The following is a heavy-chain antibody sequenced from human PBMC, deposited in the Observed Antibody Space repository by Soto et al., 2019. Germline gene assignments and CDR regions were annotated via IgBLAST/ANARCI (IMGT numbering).Heavy chain of an antibody. Sequence: SETLCLTCTVAGRTFNINADFWYLAWIRQPPGKGLEWIGSIDNGGNTHYNAPLKSRVIISADTSKNQFSLSLNSVTAADTAVYYCVKRSLLMAPTWGQGIQVTSPQ. D-gene: IGHD1-26*01. V-gene: IGHV4-39*01. CDR3: VKRSLLMAPT. CDR2: IDNGGNT. CDR1: GRTFNINADF. J-gene: IGHJ4*02.